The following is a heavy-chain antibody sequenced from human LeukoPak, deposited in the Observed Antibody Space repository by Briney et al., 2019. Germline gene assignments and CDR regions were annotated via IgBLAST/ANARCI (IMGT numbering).Heavy chain of an antibody. CDR1: GFTFSTSA. CDR3: TKRAEFGGFDP. CDR2: ISTTVTNT. D-gene: IGHD3-10*01. Sequence: GGSLRLSCAASGFTFSTSAMTWVRQAPGKGLEWVSSISTTVTNTYYADSVKGRFTISRDNSNNTVYLQMNSLTAEDTALYYWTKRAEFGGFDPCGQGTLVTVSS. V-gene: IGHV3-23*01. J-gene: IGHJ5*02.